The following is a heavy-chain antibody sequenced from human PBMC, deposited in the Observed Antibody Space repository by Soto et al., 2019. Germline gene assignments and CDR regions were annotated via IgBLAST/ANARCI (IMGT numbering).Heavy chain of an antibody. Sequence: QVQLVQSGAEVKKPGSSVKVSCKASGGTFSSYTISWVRQAPGQGLEWMGRISPILGIANYAQKFQGRVTITADKSTSTAYMELSSLRSEDTAVYYCARVRLGKYCSSTSCYGQFDYWGQGTLVTVSS. J-gene: IGHJ4*02. CDR3: ARVRLGKYCSSTSCYGQFDY. D-gene: IGHD2-2*01. V-gene: IGHV1-69*02. CDR2: ISPILGIA. CDR1: GGTFSSYT.